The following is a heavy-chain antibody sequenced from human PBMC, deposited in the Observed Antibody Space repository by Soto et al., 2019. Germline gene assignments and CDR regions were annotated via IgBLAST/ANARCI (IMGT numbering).Heavy chain of an antibody. Sequence: QVQLVESGGGLVKPGGSLRLSCAASGFTFSDYYMNWIRQAPGKGLEWLAYSDGSSAYTSYAASVKGRFTISRDNAKNTLFPQVTGLRYEATAGYYGAGAVGNYYGMDVWGQGTTVPVSS. V-gene: IGHV3-11*06. J-gene: IGHJ6*02. CDR1: GFTFSDYY. CDR2: SDGSSAYT. CDR3: AGAVGNYYGMDV. D-gene: IGHD1-26*01.